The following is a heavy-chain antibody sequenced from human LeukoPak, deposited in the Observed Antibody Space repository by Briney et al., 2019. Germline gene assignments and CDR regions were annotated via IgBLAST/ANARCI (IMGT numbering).Heavy chain of an antibody. Sequence: HPGGSLRLSCAASGFTFSSYAMSWVRQAPGKGLEWVSAISGSGGSTYYADSVKGRFTISRDNSKNTLYLQMNSLRAEDTAVYYCAKDPDGDYYFDYWGQGTLVTVSS. J-gene: IGHJ4*02. V-gene: IGHV3-23*01. D-gene: IGHD4-17*01. CDR3: AKDPDGDYYFDY. CDR1: GFTFSSYA. CDR2: ISGSGGST.